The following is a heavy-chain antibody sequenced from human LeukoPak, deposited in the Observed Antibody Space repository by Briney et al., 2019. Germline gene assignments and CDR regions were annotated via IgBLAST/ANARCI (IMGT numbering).Heavy chain of an antibody. CDR2: IYSGGST. D-gene: IGHD2-15*01. J-gene: IGHJ4*02. V-gene: IGHV3-66*01. CDR3: AREGYCSGGSCYPYYFDY. Sequence: PGGSLRLSCAASGFTVSSNYMSWVRQAPGKGLEWVSVIYSGGSTYYADSVRGRFTISRDNSKNTLYLQMNSLRAEDTAVYYCAREGYCSGGSCYPYYFDYWGQGTLVTVSS. CDR1: GFTVSSNY.